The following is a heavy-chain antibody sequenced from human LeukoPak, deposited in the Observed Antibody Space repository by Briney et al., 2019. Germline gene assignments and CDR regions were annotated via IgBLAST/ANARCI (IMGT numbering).Heavy chain of an antibody. J-gene: IGHJ5*02. CDR3: ARENWGSTHNWFDP. Sequence: GGSLRPSCAASGFTFSYHWMTWVRQAPGKGLEWVANIKNDGTVKNYVDSVKGRFTISRDNAKNSLYLQMNSLRAEDTAVYYCARENWGSTHNWFDPWGQGTLVTVSS. CDR1: GFTFSYHW. D-gene: IGHD7-27*01. V-gene: IGHV3-7*01. CDR2: IKNDGTVK.